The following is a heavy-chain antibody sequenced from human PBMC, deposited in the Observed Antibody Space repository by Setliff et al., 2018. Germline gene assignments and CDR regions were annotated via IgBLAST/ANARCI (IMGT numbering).Heavy chain of an antibody. J-gene: IGHJ6*03. D-gene: IGHD6-19*01. CDR2: IYYSGST. CDR1: GGSVSSGSYY. CDR3: ARGETSSGWYIYYYYYMDV. V-gene: IGHV4-61*01. Sequence: SETLSLTCTVSGGSVSSGSYYWSWIRQPPGKGLEWIGYIYYSGSTNYNPSLKSRVTISVDTSKNQFSLKLSSVTAADTAVSYCARGETSSGWYIYYYYYMDVWGKGTTVTVSS.